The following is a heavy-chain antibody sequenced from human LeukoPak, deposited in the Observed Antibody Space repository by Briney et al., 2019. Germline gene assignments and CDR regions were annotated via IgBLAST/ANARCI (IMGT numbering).Heavy chain of an antibody. CDR3: ARHDSSGFYH. J-gene: IGHJ4*02. CDR2: IYYSGNT. D-gene: IGHD3-22*01. V-gene: IGHV4-59*01. CDR1: RGSISSYY. Sequence: PSETLSLTCTVSRGSISSYYWSWIRQPPGKGLEWIGHIYYSGNTNYNPSLKSRVAISVDTSKNQFSLKLTSMTAADTAVYYCARHDSSGFYHWGQGNLVTVSS.